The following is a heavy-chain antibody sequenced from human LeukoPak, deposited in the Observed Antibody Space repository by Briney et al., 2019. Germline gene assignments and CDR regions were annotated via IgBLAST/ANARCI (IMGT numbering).Heavy chain of an antibody. V-gene: IGHV1-2*02. CDR2: INPNSGGT. J-gene: IGHJ4*02. D-gene: IGHD1-26*01. CDR3: TRALGSGY. CDR1: AYTFTDYY. Sequence: ASVKVSCKASAYTFTDYYMNWVRQAPGQGLEWMGWINPNSGGTNYAQKFQGRVTMTRDTSITTAYMELSSLRSDDTAMYYCTRALGSGYWGQGTLVTVSS.